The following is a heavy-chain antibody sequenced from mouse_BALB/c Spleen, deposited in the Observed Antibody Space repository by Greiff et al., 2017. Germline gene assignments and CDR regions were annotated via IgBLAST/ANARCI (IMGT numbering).Heavy chain of an antibody. J-gene: IGHJ2*01. D-gene: IGHD2-14*01. CDR1: GYSFTSYW. CDR2: IYPGNSDT. V-gene: IGHV1-5*01. Sequence: EVQLQQSGTVLARPGASVKMSCKASGYSFTSYWMHWVKQRPGQGLEWIGAIYPGNSDTSYNQKFKGKAKLTAVTSASTAYMELSSLTNEDSAVYYCTRNGAYYRYHDYWGQGTTRTVSS. CDR3: TRNGAYYRYHDY.